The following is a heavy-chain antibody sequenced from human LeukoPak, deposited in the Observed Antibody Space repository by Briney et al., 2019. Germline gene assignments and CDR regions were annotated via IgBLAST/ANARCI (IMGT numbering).Heavy chain of an antibody. D-gene: IGHD4-17*01. J-gene: IGHJ4*02. V-gene: IGHV3-23*01. Sequence: GGSLRLSCAASGFTFSNAWMSWVRQAPGKGLEWVSSISGSGDNTFYADSVKGRFTISRDNSKNTLYLQMNTLRAEDTAAYHCAKGRNEDGDAALNYWGQGTLVTVSS. CDR2: ISGSGDNT. CDR3: AKGRNEDGDAALNY. CDR1: GFTFSNAW.